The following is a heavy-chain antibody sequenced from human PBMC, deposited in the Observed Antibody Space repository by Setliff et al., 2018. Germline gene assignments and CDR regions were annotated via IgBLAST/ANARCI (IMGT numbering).Heavy chain of an antibody. CDR3: AREWGSNGWAFDI. CDR1: GGSISSTNHY. V-gene: IGHV4-61*01. J-gene: IGHJ3*02. Sequence: SETLSLTCTVSGGSISSTNHYWSWIRQPPGKGLEWIGDLSYSGSTKYNPSLKNRVTISVDTSKKQSSLKLNSMTAADTAMYYCAREWGSNGWAFDIWGQGTVVTVSS. CDR2: LSYSGST. D-gene: IGHD3-16*01.